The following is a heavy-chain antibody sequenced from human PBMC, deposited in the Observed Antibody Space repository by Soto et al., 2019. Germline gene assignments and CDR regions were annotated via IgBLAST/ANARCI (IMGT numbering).Heavy chain of an antibody. CDR1: GGSISSSSYY. CDR3: ARQSYNRFAP. J-gene: IGHJ5*02. V-gene: IGHV4-39*01. Sequence: SETLSLTCTVSGGSISSSSYYWGWIRQPPGKGLEWIGSIYYSGSTYYNPSLKSRVTISVDTSKNQFSLKLSSVTAADTAVYYCARQSYNRFAPWGQGTLVTVSS. D-gene: IGHD3-10*01. CDR2: IYYSGST.